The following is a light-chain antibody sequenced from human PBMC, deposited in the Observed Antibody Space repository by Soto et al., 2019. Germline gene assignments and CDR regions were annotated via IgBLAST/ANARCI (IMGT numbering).Light chain of an antibody. CDR2: GNS. Sequence: QPVLTQPPSVSGAPGQRVTISCTGSSSNIGAGYDVHWYQHLPGTAPKLLIFGNSNRPSGVPDRFSGSQSGTSASLAISGLQAEDEADYYCQSFDGSLRVFGTGTKLTVL. J-gene: IGLJ1*01. V-gene: IGLV1-40*01. CDR3: QSFDGSLRV. CDR1: SSNIGAGYD.